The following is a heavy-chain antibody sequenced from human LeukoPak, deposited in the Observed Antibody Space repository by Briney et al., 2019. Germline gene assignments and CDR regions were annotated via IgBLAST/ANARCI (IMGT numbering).Heavy chain of an antibody. Sequence: GGSLRLSCAASGFTFSSYEMNWVRQAPGKGLEWVSYISSSGSTIYYADSVKGRFTISRDNAKNSLYLQMNSLRAEDTAVYYCARGSHLNSFDYWGQGTLVTVSS. CDR3: ARGSHLNSFDY. J-gene: IGHJ4*02. V-gene: IGHV3-48*03. CDR2: ISSSGSTI. D-gene: IGHD1-1*01. CDR1: GFTFSSYE.